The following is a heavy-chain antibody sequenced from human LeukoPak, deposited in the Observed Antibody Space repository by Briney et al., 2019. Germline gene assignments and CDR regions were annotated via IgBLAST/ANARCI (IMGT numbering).Heavy chain of an antibody. J-gene: IGHJ4*02. CDR3: ARDPGQYYDILTGYYTPYYFDY. CDR1: GGSISSYY. CDR2: IYYSGST. D-gene: IGHD3-9*01. V-gene: IGHV4-59*12. Sequence: SETLSLTCTVSGGSISSYYWSWIRQPPGKGLEWIGYIYYSGSTNYNPSLKSRVTISVDTSKNQFSLKLSSVTAADTAVYYCARDPGQYYDILTGYYTPYYFDYWGQGTLVTVSS.